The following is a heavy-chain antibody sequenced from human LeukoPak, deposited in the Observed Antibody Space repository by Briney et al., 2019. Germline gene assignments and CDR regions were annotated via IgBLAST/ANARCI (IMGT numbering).Heavy chain of an antibody. D-gene: IGHD3-10*02. V-gene: IGHV4-38-2*01. Sequence: SETLSLTCAVSGYSISRGYYWGWIRQPPGKGLEWIGNIYHSGSTYYNPSLKSRVTISADTSKNQFSLKLSSVTAADTAVYYCARQGPRFGEYYFDYWGRGTLVTVSS. CDR1: GYSISRGYY. CDR3: ARQGPRFGEYYFDY. CDR2: IYHSGST. J-gene: IGHJ4*02.